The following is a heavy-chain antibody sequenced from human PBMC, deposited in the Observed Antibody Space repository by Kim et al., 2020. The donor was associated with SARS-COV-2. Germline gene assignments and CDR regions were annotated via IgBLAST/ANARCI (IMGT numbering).Heavy chain of an antibody. V-gene: IGHV3-7*01. CDR2: IKQDGSEK. Sequence: GGSLRLSCAASGFTFSSYWMSWVRQAPGKGLEWVSNIKQDGSEKYYVDSVKGRFTISRDNAKNSLYLQMNSLRAEDTAVYYCARDSRAGTGAFDIWGQGTMVTVSS. CDR3: ARDSRAGTGAFDI. J-gene: IGHJ3*02. CDR1: GFTFSSYW. D-gene: IGHD6-19*01.